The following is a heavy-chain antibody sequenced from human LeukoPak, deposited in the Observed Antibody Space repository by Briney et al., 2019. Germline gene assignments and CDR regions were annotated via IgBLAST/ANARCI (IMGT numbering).Heavy chain of an antibody. D-gene: IGHD3-9*01. V-gene: IGHV4-34*01. CDR3: ARHPRVLRYFDWGFDY. Sequence: PSETLSLTCAVYGGSFSGYYWSWIRQPPGKGLEWIGEINHSGSTNYNPSLKSRVTISVDTSKNQFSLKLSSVTAADTAVYYCARHPRVLRYFDWGFDYWGQGTLVTVSS. CDR2: INHSGST. CDR1: GGSFSGYY. J-gene: IGHJ4*02.